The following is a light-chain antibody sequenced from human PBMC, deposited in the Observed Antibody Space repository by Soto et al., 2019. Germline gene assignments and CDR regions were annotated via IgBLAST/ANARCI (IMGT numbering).Light chain of an antibody. CDR2: DAS. J-gene: IGKJ5*01. V-gene: IGKV1-39*01. CDR3: QQSYNTPIT. Sequence: IQLTQSPSSLSASVGDRVTITCRASQDIAIYLAWYQQKPGNAPKFLIYDASTLQSGVPSRFSGSGSGTDFTLTISSLQPEDFATYYCQQSYNTPITFGQGTRLEIK. CDR1: QDIAIY.